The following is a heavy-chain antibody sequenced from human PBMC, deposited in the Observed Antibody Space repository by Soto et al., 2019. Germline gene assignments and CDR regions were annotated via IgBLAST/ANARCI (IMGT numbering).Heavy chain of an antibody. CDR3: AHKGPEDWPLDY. J-gene: IGHJ4*02. CDR2: IYWDDSK. V-gene: IGHV2-5*02. CDR1: GFSLSTSGGG. D-gene: IGHD3-9*01. Sequence: QITLKESGPTLVRPTQTLTLTCAFSGFSLSTSGGGVGWIRQPPGKALEWLAVIYWDDSKHYSPSLRSRLNITKDTSKNQVVLTMTNMDPMDTGTYYCAHKGPEDWPLDYWGQGNLVTVSS.